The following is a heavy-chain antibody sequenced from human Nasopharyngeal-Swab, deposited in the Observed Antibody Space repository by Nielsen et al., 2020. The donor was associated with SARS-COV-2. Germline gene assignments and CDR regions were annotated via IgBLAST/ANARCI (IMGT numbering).Heavy chain of an antibody. J-gene: IGHJ4*02. CDR3: ARDPAYYFGSGSYYPDY. D-gene: IGHD3-10*01. CDR2: ISSSSSSI. V-gene: IGHV3-48*02. CDR1: GFTFSSYS. Sequence: SCAASGFTFSSYSMNWVRQAPGKGLEWVSYISSSSSSIYYADSVKGRFTISRDNAKNSLCLQMDSLRDEDSAVYYCARDPAYYFGSGSYYPDYWGQGTLVTVSS.